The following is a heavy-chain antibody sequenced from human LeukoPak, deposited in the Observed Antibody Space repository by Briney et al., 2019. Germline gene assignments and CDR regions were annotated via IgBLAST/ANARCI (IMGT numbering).Heavy chain of an antibody. V-gene: IGHV1-69*04. CDR2: IIPIVGIT. CDR1: GGTFNSFG. CDR3: ARGLHFTMVRGGTTNYYYGMDV. J-gene: IGHJ6*02. Sequence: SVKVSCTASGGTFNSFGINWVRQAPGQGLEWLGRIIPIVGITNYAQKFQGRVTIIADNSTRTAYMELSSLTSEDTAVYYCARGLHFTMVRGGTTNYYYGMDVWGQGTSVTVSS. D-gene: IGHD3-10*01.